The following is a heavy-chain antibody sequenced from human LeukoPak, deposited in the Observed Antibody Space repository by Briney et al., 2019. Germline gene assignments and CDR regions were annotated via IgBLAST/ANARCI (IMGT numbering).Heavy chain of an antibody. CDR3: ARIRVAGRGYYLDD. Sequence: SGPTLVNPTQTRTLTCTFSGFSLNPHPLCVSLIRQPPGKALGCLACINWDADQYYTTSLKTRLTISKDTSKSQVVLTMSNMVRVDTATYYCARIRVAGRGYYLDDGGQGTLVTVSS. J-gene: IGHJ4*02. CDR2: INWDADQ. CDR1: GFSLNPHPLC. V-gene: IGHV2-70*11. D-gene: IGHD6-19*01.